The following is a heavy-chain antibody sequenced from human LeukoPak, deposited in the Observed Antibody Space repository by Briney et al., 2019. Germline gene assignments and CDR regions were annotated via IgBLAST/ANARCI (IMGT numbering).Heavy chain of an antibody. Sequence: PGGSLRLSCAASGFTFSNYALSWVRQAPGKGLEWVSVISGSGISTYYADSVKGRFTISRDNSKNTLYLQMSSLRAEDTAVYYCAKARVVVATTGYYFDYWGQGTLVTVSS. V-gene: IGHV3-23*01. J-gene: IGHJ4*02. CDR2: ISGSGIST. D-gene: IGHD2-15*01. CDR3: AKARVVVATTGYYFDY. CDR1: GFTFSNYA.